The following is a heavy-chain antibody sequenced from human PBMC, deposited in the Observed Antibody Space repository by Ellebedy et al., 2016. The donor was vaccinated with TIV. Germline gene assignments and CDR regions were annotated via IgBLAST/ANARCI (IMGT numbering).Heavy chain of an antibody. J-gene: IGHJ4*03. CDR3: ARRGAGAGDY. V-gene: IGHV5-51*01. Sequence: GGSLRLSCKGSGYSFTSYWIGWVRQMPGKGLEWMGIIYPGNSDIGYSPSFQGQVAISADKSISTAYLQWSSLKASDTAMYYCARRGAGAGDYWGQGTTVTVSS. CDR1: GYSFTSYW. CDR2: IYPGNSDI. D-gene: IGHD3-10*01.